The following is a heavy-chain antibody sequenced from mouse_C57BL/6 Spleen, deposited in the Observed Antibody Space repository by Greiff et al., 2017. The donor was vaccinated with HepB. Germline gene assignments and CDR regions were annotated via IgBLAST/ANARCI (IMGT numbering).Heavy chain of an antibody. V-gene: IGHV1-15*01. Sequence: QVQLKQSGAELVRPGASVTLSCKASGYTFTDYEMHWVKQTPVHGLEWIGAIDPETGGTAYNQKFKGKAILTADKSSSTAYMELRSLTSEDSAVYYCTRRTYDGSTWFAYWGQGTLVTVSA. CDR2: IDPETGGT. J-gene: IGHJ3*01. D-gene: IGHD2-3*01. CDR3: TRRTYDGSTWFAY. CDR1: GYTFTDYE.